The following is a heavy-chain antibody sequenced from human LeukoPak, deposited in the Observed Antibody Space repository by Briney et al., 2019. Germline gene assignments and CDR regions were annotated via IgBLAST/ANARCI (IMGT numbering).Heavy chain of an antibody. D-gene: IGHD2-15*01. J-gene: IGHJ6*02. Sequence: TSETLSLTCAVYGGSFSGYYWSWIRQPPGKGLEWIGEINHSGSTNYNPSLKSRVTISVDTSKNQFSLKLSSVTAADTAVYYCARGYCSGGSCPRYYYYHYGMDVWGQGTTVTVSS. V-gene: IGHV4-34*01. CDR2: INHSGST. CDR1: GGSFSGYY. CDR3: ARGYCSGGSCPRYYYYHYGMDV.